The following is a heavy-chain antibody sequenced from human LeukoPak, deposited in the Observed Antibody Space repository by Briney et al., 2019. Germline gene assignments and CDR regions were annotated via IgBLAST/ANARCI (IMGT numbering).Heavy chain of an antibody. CDR1: GFTFSNYW. CDR3: ARTLAARDTSAYIDY. J-gene: IGHJ4*02. CDR2: IKEDGSED. V-gene: IGHV3-7*01. Sequence: GGSLRLSCAASGFTFSNYWMTWVRQAPGKGLEWVANIKEDGSEDNYVDSMKGRFTISRDNARNSLYLQMNSLRDEDTAVYFCARTLAARDTSAYIDYWGQGTLVTVSS. D-gene: IGHD3-22*01.